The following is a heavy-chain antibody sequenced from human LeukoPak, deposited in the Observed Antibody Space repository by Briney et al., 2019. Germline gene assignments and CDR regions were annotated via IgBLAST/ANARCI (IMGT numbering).Heavy chain of an antibody. D-gene: IGHD3-9*01. V-gene: IGHV3-23*01. J-gene: IGHJ4*02. CDR1: GFTFSSYA. Sequence: GGSLRLSCAASGFTFSSYAMSWVRQAPEKGLEWVSAISGSGGSTYYADSVKGRFTISRDNSKNTLYLQMNSLRAEDTAVYYCAKGSRYFDWSYYFDYWGQGTLVTVSS. CDR3: AKGSRYFDWSYYFDY. CDR2: ISGSGGST.